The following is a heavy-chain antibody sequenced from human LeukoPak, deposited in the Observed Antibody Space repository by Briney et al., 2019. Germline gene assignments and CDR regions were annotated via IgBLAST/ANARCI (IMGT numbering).Heavy chain of an antibody. CDR2: IHSSGST. CDR3: ARIEGDNFLEY. CDR1: GGSISDYY. J-gene: IGHJ4*02. Sequence: SETLSLTCTVSGGSISDYYWTWIRQPPGNGLEWIAYIHSSGSTNYNPSLKSRVIISIDTSRSQLSLKLSSVTAADTAMYYCARIEGDNFLEYWGQGTLVTVSS. D-gene: IGHD3-16*01. V-gene: IGHV4-59*01.